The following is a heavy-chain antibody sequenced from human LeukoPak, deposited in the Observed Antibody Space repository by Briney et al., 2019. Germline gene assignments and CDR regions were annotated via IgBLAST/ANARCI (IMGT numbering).Heavy chain of an antibody. V-gene: IGHV1-2*06. J-gene: IGHJ4*02. D-gene: IGHD1-26*01. CDR1: GYTFTGYY. CDR3: ARESGSYHGNDY. Sequence: GASVNVSCKASGYTFTGYYMHWVRQAPGQGLEWMGRINPNNGGTSCAQKLQGRVTMTGDTSISTAYMELSSLRSDDTAVYYCARESGSYHGNDYWGQGTLVTVSS. CDR2: INPNNGGT.